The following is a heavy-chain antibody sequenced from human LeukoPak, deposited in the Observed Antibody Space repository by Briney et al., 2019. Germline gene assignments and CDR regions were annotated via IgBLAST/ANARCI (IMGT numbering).Heavy chain of an antibody. CDR2: INPSGGST. CDR1: GYTFTSYY. Sequence: ASVKVSCKASGYTFTSYYMHWVRQAPGQGLEWMGLINPSGGSTSYAQKFQGRVTMTRDTSTSTVYMELSSLRSEDTAVYYCARDGGTYYYDSSESNWFDPWGQGTLVTVSS. J-gene: IGHJ5*02. CDR3: ARDGGTYYYDSSESNWFDP. D-gene: IGHD3-22*01. V-gene: IGHV1-46*01.